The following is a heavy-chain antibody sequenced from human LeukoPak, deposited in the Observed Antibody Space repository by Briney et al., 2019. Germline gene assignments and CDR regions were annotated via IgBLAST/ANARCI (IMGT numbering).Heavy chain of an antibody. Sequence: TTGESLKISCKGSGYSFTSYWIGWVRQMPGKGLEWMGIIYPGDSDTRYSPSFQGQVTISTDKSISTAYLQWSSLKASDTAMYYCARRGTSYSSGWEYYFDYWGQGTLVTVSS. D-gene: IGHD6-19*01. J-gene: IGHJ4*02. V-gene: IGHV5-51*01. CDR2: IYPGDSDT. CDR1: GYSFTSYW. CDR3: ARRGTSYSSGWEYYFDY.